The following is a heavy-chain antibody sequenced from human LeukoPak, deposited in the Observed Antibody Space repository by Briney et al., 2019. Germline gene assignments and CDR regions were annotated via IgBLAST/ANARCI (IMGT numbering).Heavy chain of an antibody. CDR2: ISGSGDYT. D-gene: IGHD6-19*01. CDR3: AKGYSTGWSYDAFDI. Sequence: GGSLRLSCAASGFTFSNYAMSWVRQAPGKGLEWVSTISGSGDYTYYADSVKGRFTISRDTSKNTLYLRMNTLRAEDTAIYYCAKGYSTGWSYDAFDIWGQGTMVTVTS. CDR1: GFTFSNYA. J-gene: IGHJ3*02. V-gene: IGHV3-23*01.